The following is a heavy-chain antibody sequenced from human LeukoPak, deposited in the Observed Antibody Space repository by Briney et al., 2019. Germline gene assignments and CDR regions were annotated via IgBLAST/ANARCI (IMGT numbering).Heavy chain of an antibody. CDR2: IYYSGST. J-gene: IGHJ6*03. CDR1: GGSISSYY. Sequence: SETLSLTCTVSGGSISSYYWSWIRQPPGKGLEWIGYIYYSGSTNYNPSLKSRVTISVDTSKNQFSLKLSSVTAADTAVYYCARGMESSSSWYYYYYYMDVWGKGTTVTVSS. V-gene: IGHV4-59*01. D-gene: IGHD6-13*01. CDR3: ARGMESSSSWYYYYYYMDV.